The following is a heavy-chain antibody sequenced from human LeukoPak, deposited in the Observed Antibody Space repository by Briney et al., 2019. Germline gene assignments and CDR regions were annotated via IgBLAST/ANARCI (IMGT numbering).Heavy chain of an antibody. J-gene: IGHJ4*02. Sequence: SETLSLTCTVSGGSISSYYWSWIRQPPGKGLEWIGYIYTSGSTNYNPSLKSRVTISVDTSKNQFSLKLSSVNAADTAVYYCARLGPYCSSTSCYVDYWGQGTLVTVSS. D-gene: IGHD2-2*01. V-gene: IGHV4-4*09. CDR2: IYTSGST. CDR1: GGSISSYY. CDR3: ARLGPYCSSTSCYVDY.